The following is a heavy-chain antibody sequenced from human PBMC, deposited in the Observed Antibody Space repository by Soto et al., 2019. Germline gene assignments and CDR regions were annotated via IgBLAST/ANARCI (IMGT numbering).Heavy chain of an antibody. J-gene: IGHJ3*02. CDR3: VRHNHYDAFDM. CDR2: IKPDGSER. CDR1: GFTFSSYL. Sequence: EVQLVESGGGLVQPGGSLRLSCAASGFTFSSYLMTWVRQAPGKGLEWVANIKPDGSERYYVDSVKGRFTISRDNAKNSLYLQMNSLRAEDTAVYYCVRHNHYDAFDMWGQGTMVTVSS. V-gene: IGHV3-7*01.